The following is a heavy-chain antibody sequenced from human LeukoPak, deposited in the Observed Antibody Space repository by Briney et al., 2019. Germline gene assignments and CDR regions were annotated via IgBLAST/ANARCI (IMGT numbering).Heavy chain of an antibody. CDR3: ANTNRRIQLWLLYFDY. CDR1: GFTFSSYA. CDR2: ISGSGGST. J-gene: IGHJ4*02. D-gene: IGHD5-18*01. V-gene: IGHV3-23*01. Sequence: GGSLRLSCAASGFTFSSYAMSWVRQAPGKGLEWVSAISGSGGSTYYADSVKGRFTISRDNSKNTLYLQMNSLRAEDTAVYYYANTNRRIQLWLLYFDYWGQGTLVTVSS.